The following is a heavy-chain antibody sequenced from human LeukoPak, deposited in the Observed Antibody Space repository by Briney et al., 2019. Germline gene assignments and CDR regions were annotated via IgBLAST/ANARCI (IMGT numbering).Heavy chain of an antibody. Sequence: PGGSLRLSCAASGFTFSSFWMNWVRQVPGKGLVWVSRLNSDGITTNYADSVKCRFTISRDNAKNTLYLQMNSLRAEDTAVYYCTRGTGYSVFDYWGQGTLVTVSS. J-gene: IGHJ4*02. D-gene: IGHD3/OR15-3a*01. CDR3: TRGTGYSVFDY. CDR1: GFTFSSFW. V-gene: IGHV3-74*01. CDR2: LNSDGITT.